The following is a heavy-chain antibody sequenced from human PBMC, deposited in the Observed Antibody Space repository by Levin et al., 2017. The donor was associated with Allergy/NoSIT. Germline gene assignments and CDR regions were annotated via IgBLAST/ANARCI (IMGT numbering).Heavy chain of an antibody. D-gene: IGHD2-15*01. J-gene: IGHJ4*02. CDR3: ARVGPRGGSDY. CDR2: ITPSIST. V-gene: IGHV3-48*01. Sequence: GESLKISCAASGFTFSSYSMNWVRQAPGKGLEWVSYITPSISTYYADSVKGRFTISRDSAENSLYLQMNSLRAEDTAVYYCARVGPRGGSDYWGQGTLVTVSS. CDR1: GFTFSSYS.